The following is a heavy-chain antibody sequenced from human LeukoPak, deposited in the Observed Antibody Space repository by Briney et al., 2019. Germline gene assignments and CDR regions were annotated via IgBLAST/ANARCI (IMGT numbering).Heavy chain of an antibody. CDR2: ISVSSSTI. V-gene: IGHV3-48*01. CDR1: GFSFSTYS. J-gene: IGHJ4*02. CDR3: ARGAATGVSRFDY. Sequence: GGSLRLSCAASGFSFSTYSMNWVRQAPGKGLEWVSYISVSSSTIHYADSVKGRFTIPRDNAENSLYLQMNSLRAEDTAVYYCARGAATGVSRFDYWGQGTLVTVSS. D-gene: IGHD6-13*01.